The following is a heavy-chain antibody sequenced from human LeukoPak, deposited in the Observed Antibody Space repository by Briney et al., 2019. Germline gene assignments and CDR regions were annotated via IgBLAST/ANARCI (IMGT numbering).Heavy chain of an antibody. CDR1: GFTFSSYW. D-gene: IGHD3-16*01. CDR2: IKHNGDEL. CDR3: ARELRTFDS. V-gene: IGHV3-7*01. Sequence: PGGSLRLSCAASGFTFSSYWMTWLRQAPGKRLEWVANIKHNGDELNYVDSVEDRFTISRDNAKNSLYLHMTSLRAEDTAVYYCARELRTFDSWGQGTLVTVSS. J-gene: IGHJ4*02.